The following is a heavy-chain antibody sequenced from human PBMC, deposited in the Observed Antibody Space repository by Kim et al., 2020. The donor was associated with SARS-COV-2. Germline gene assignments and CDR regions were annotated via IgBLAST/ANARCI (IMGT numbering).Heavy chain of an antibody. D-gene: IGHD6-19*01. J-gene: IGHJ4*02. CDR3: ARIHGPGIAVAGTIVY. CDR1: GGSISSSSYY. V-gene: IGHV4-39*01. CDR2: IYYSGST. Sequence: SETLSLTCTVSGGSISSSSYYWGWILQPPGKGLEWIGSIYYSGSTYYNPSLKSRVTISVDTSKNQFSLKLSSVTAADTAVYYCARIHGPGIAVAGTIVYWGQGTLVTVSS.